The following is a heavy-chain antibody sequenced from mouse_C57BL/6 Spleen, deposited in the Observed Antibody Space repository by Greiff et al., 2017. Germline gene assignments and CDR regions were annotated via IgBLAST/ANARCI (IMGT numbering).Heavy chain of an antibody. V-gene: IGHV1-42*01. CDR3: ARLGRPYYFDY. Sequence: EVKLVESGPELVKPGASVKISCKASGYSFTGYYMNWVKQSPEKSLEWIGEINPSTGGTTYNQKFKAKATLTVDKSSSTAYMQLKSLTSEDSAVYYSARLGRPYYFDYWGQSTTLTASS. CDR1: GYSFTGYY. J-gene: IGHJ2*01. CDR2: INPSTGGT.